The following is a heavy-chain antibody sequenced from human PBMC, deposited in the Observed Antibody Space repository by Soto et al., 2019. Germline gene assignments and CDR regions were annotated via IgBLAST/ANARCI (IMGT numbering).Heavy chain of an antibody. CDR3: SREARAELVIGLSRDSYYGTDV. Sequence: GASVKVSCKASGYTFTTYYIHWVRQALGQGLEWLGVINPGGTTPTRYAQKFQDRVTMTRDTSTSTVYMELSSLRFDDTAVYYCSREARAELVIGLSRDSYYGTDVWGQGTTVTVSS. J-gene: IGHJ6*02. CDR1: GYTFTTYY. CDR2: INPGGTTPT. D-gene: IGHD3-9*01. V-gene: IGHV1-46*01.